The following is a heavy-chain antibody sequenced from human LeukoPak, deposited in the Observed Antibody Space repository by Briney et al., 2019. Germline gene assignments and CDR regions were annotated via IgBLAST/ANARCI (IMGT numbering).Heavy chain of an antibody. J-gene: IGHJ4*02. CDR1: GFTFSSYW. D-gene: IGHD2-2*02. CDR2: IKQDGREK. Sequence: GGSLRLSCAASGFTFSSYWMSWVRQAPGKGLEWVANIKQDGREKYYVDSVKGRFTISRDNAKNSLYLQMNSLRAEDTAVYYCARGPAYCSSTSCYTPPNYWSQGTLVTVSS. V-gene: IGHV3-7*01. CDR3: ARGPAYCSSTSCYTPPNY.